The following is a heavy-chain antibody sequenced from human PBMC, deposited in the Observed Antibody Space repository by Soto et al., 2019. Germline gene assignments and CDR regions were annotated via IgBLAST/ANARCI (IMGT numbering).Heavy chain of an antibody. CDR2: INPNGGST. Sequence: VQLVQSGAEVKTPGASVKVSCKAPEDTFTSYYINWVRQAPGQGLEWMGIINPNGGSTRYAQKFQGRITLTRDTPAITVYLELRSRRSDATAFYYCARSSGGVFGIIIEGSNWFGSWGQGTLVTVSS. J-gene: IGHJ5*01. CDR1: EDTFTSYY. V-gene: IGHV1-46*01. D-gene: IGHD1-26*01. CDR3: ARSSGGVFGIIIEGSNWFGS.